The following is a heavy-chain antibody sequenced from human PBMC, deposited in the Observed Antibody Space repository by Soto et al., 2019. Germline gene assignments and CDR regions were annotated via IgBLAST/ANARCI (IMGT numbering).Heavy chain of an antibody. V-gene: IGHV4-59*01. J-gene: IGHJ4*02. CDR2: IYYSGST. Sequence: SETLSLTCTVSGGSISSYYWSWIRQPPGKGLEWIGYIYYSGSTNYNPSLKSRVTISVDTSKNQFSLKLSSVTAADTAVYYCAIGEPRYCSGGSCYLDYWGQGTLVTVSS. CDR1: GGSISSYY. D-gene: IGHD2-15*01. CDR3: AIGEPRYCSGGSCYLDY.